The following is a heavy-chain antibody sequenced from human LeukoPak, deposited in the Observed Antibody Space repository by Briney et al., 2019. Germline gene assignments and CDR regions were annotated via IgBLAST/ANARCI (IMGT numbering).Heavy chain of an antibody. J-gene: IGHJ5*02. Sequence: SGGSLRLSCAASGFTFSDYYMNWIRQAPGKGLEWVSYISSTSIYTDYTDSVKGRFTISRDNAKNSLYLQMNSLRAEDMAVYYCARGGRNAMVRGNWFDPWGQGTLVTVSS. CDR2: ISSTSIYT. D-gene: IGHD3-10*01. V-gene: IGHV3-11*06. CDR1: GFTFSDYY. CDR3: ARGGRNAMVRGNWFDP.